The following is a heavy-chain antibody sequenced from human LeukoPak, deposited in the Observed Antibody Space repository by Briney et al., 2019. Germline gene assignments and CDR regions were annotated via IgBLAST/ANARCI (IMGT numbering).Heavy chain of an antibody. CDR3: AKGAKRITMVRGVKDDYYYYIDV. V-gene: IGHV3-7*01. CDR1: GFSFCTYG. CDR2: IKQDGSEK. J-gene: IGHJ6*03. D-gene: IGHD3-10*01. Sequence: RGSRRLSCVASGFSFCTYGMSWVRQAPGEGLGWVAKIKQDGSEKYYVDSVKGRFAISRDNAKNSLYLQMNSLRAEDTAVYYCAKGAKRITMVRGVKDDYYYYIDVWGKGTTVTVSS.